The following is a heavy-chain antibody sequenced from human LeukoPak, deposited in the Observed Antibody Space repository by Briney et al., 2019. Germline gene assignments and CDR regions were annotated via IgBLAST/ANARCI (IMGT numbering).Heavy chain of an antibody. CDR3: ANDPATEKDEAYGMDV. Sequence: GRSLRLSCAASGFIFSNFAMHWVRQAPGKGLEWVAVICYDGSNTYYADSVKGRFTISRDNSKNTLYLQMNRLRSRETAVYYCANDPATEKDEAYGMDVWGQGTMVTVSS. CDR1: GFIFSNFA. J-gene: IGHJ6*02. CDR2: ICYDGSNT. V-gene: IGHV3-33*06.